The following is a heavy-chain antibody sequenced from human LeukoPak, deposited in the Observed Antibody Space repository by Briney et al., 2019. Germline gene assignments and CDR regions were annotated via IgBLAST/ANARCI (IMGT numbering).Heavy chain of an antibody. CDR2: IYYSGST. Sequence: PSETLSLTCTVSGGSISSYYWSWIWQPPGKGLEWIGYIYYSGSTNYNPSLKSRVTISVDTSKSQFSLKLSSVTAADTAVYYCARLGGYGYFDYWGQGTLSPSPQ. D-gene: IGHD5-12*01. CDR3: ARLGGYGYFDY. CDR1: GGSISSYY. V-gene: IGHV4-59*01. J-gene: IGHJ4*02.